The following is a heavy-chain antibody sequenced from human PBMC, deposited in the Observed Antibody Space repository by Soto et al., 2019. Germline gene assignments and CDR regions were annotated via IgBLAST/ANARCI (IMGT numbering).Heavy chain of an antibody. V-gene: IGHV3-23*01. J-gene: IGHJ5*02. CDR1: GFTFSSYA. D-gene: IGHD3-9*01. CDR2: ISGSGGST. Sequence: GGSLRLSCAASGFTFSSYAMSWVRQAPGKGLEWVSAISGSGGSTYYADSVKGRFTISRENSKNTLYLQMNSLRAEDTAVYYCAKVAQYYDILTGYYYYNWFDPWGQGTLVTVSS. CDR3: AKVAQYYDILTGYYYYNWFDP.